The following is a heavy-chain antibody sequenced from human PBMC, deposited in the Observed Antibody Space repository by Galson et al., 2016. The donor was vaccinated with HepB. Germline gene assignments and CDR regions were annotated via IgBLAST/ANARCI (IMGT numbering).Heavy chain of an antibody. J-gene: IGHJ4*02. D-gene: IGHD1-26*01. Sequence: SVKVSCKASGYTFGHYGITWVRQAPGQGLEWMGWISVHNGNTNSAQKIQGRVTMTTDPVTSTAYMELRSLRSDDTAVYYCARGGGRGGSDYWGQGTLVTVTS. CDR3: ARGGGRGGSDY. V-gene: IGHV1-18*01. CDR1: GYTFGHYG. CDR2: ISVHNGNT.